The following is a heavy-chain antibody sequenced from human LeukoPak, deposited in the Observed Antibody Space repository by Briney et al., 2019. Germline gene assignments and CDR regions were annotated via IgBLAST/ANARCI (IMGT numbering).Heavy chain of an antibody. Sequence: SETLSLTCTVSGGSVTRHFWSWIRQPPGKGLEWIGFVYHSGTTNYNPSLESRVTISIDTSKNQFSLTLTSVTAAGTAVYYCARSVLPQLEEYYFDYWGQGTLITVSS. CDR1: GGSVTRHF. J-gene: IGHJ4*02. CDR3: ARSVLPQLEEYYFDY. V-gene: IGHV4-59*02. CDR2: VYHSGTT. D-gene: IGHD6-6*01.